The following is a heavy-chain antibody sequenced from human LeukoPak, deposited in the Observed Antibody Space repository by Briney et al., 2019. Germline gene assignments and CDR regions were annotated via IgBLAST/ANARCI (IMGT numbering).Heavy chain of an antibody. J-gene: IGHJ4*02. CDR2: ISAYNGNT. D-gene: IGHD3-22*01. V-gene: IGHV1-18*01. CDR3: ARDRLRWCYDSSGYSKVSFDY. Sequence: ASVTVSFKASGYTFTSYGISWVRQAPGQGLEWMGWISAYNGNTNYAQKLQGRVTMTTDTSTSTAYMELRSLRSDDTAVYYCARDRLRWCYDSSGYSKVSFDYWGQGTLVTVSS. CDR1: GYTFTSYG.